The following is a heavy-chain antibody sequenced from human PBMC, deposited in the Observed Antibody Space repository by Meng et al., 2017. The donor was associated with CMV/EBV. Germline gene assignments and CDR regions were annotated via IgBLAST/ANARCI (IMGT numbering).Heavy chain of an antibody. CDR1: GFTFSSFA. Sequence: GESLKISCAASGFTFSSFAMHWVRQAPGNGLEWVAVISYDGINAVTSHDGGNKYYADSVKGRFTISRDNSQNTLYLQMNSLRTEDTAVYYCARRAYQSYYGMDVWGRGTTVTVSS. V-gene: IGHV3-30-3*01. CDR2: ISYDGINAVTSHDGGNK. CDR3: ARRAYQSYYGMDV. J-gene: IGHJ6*02. D-gene: IGHD2-2*01.